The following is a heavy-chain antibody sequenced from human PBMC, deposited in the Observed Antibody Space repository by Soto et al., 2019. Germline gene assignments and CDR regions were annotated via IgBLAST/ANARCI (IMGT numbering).Heavy chain of an antibody. CDR2: ISYDGSNK. CDR1: GFTFSSYG. D-gene: IGHD3-22*01. J-gene: IGHJ4*02. CDR3: AKDVAYDSSGYYVY. V-gene: IGHV3-30*18. Sequence: QVQLVESGGGVVQPGRSLRLSCAASGFTFSSYGMHWVRQAPGKGLEWVAVISYDGSNKYYADSVKGRFTISRDNSKNKLYLQMNSLRAEDTAVYYCAKDVAYDSSGYYVYWGQGTLVTVSS.